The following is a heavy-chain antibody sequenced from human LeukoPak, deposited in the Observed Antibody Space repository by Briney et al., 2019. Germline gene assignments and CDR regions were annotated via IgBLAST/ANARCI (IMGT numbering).Heavy chain of an antibody. J-gene: IGHJ4*02. CDR2: ISSSRSYI. D-gene: IGHD4-23*01. V-gene: IGHV3-21*01. Sequence: IPGGSLRLSCAASGFTFSSYSMNWVRRAPGKGLEWVSSISSSRSYIYYADSVKGRFTISRDNGKNSLYLQMNSLRDEDTAVYYCARVYGGPDYWGQGTLVTVSS. CDR3: ARVYGGPDY. CDR1: GFTFSSYS.